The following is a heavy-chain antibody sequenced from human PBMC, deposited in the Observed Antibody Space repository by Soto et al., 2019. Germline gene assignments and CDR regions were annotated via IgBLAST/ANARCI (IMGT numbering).Heavy chain of an antibody. D-gene: IGHD2-21*02. J-gene: IGHJ4*02. CDR3: ARLACRKCDTASSKD. CDR2: VQSSGNT. CDR1: GASISSSFYF. Sequence: SETLSLTCTVSGASISSSFYFWSWIRQPPGRGLELIGSVQSSGNTSDNPSLETRVTIAVDTSKNQFSLSLRSVTAADTAVYYCARLACRKCDTASSKDWGQGSLVTVSS. V-gene: IGHV4-39*01.